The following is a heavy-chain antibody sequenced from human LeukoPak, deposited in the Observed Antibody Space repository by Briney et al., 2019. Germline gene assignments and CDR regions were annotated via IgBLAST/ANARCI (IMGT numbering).Heavy chain of an antibody. CDR3: ARGPPGIAAADDY. CDR2: INHSGST. J-gene: IGHJ4*02. Sequence: SETLPLTCAVYGGSFSGYYWSWIRQPPGKGLEWNGEINHSGSTNYNPSLKSRVTISVDTSKNQFSLKLSSVTAADTAVYYCARGPPGIAAADDYWGQGTLVTVSS. D-gene: IGHD6-13*01. V-gene: IGHV4-34*01. CDR1: GGSFSGYY.